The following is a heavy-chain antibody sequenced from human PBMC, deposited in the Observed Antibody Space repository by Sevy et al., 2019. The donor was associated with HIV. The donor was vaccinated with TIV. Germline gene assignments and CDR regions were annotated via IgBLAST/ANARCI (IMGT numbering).Heavy chain of an antibody. CDR2: ISYDGSNK. D-gene: IGHD1-26*01. J-gene: IGHJ3*02. CDR3: ARVYSGSYYGYAFDI. V-gene: IGHV3-30-3*01. Sequence: GGSLRLSCAASGFTFSSYAMHWVRQAPGKGLEWVAVISYDGSNKYYADSVKGRFTIPRDNSKNTLYLQMNSLRAEDTAVYYCARVYSGSYYGYAFDIWGQGTMVTVSS. CDR1: GFTFSSYA.